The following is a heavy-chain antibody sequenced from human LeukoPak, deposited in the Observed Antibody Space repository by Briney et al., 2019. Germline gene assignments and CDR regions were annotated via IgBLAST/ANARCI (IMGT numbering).Heavy chain of an antibody. V-gene: IGHV4-39*07. CDR3: ARDRVTDAFDI. J-gene: IGHJ3*02. CDR1: GGSINTPNYY. D-gene: IGHD3-16*02. Sequence: SETLSLTCTVSGGSINTPNYYWGWIRQPPGKGLEWIGSIYYSGSTYYNPSLKSRVTISVDTSKNQFSLKLSSVTAADTAVYYCARDRVTDAFDIWGQGTMVTVSS. CDR2: IYYSGST.